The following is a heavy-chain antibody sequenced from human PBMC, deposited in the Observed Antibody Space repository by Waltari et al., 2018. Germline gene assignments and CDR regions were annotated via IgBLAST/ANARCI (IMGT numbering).Heavy chain of an antibody. Sequence: QVQLVESGGGVVQPGRSVRLSCAAAGSTFSSYAVHWVRQAPGKGLEWVAVIAYDGSNKYYAASVKGRFTISRDNSKNTLYPQMTSLRSDDTAVYYCASPWEMATTSWGQGTLVTVSS. J-gene: IGHJ5*02. D-gene: IGHD5-12*01. CDR1: GSTFSSYA. CDR3: ASPWEMATTS. V-gene: IGHV3-30*01. CDR2: IAYDGSNK.